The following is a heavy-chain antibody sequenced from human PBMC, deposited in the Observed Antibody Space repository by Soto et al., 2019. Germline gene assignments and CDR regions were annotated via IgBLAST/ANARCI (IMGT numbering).Heavy chain of an antibody. V-gene: IGHV5-51*01. D-gene: IGHD7-27*01. Sequence: GESLKISCKGSGYSFTSYWIGWVRQMPGKGLEWMGIIYPGDSDTRYSPSFQGQVTISADKSISTAYLQWSSLKASDTAMYYCARAGWGSYYYYGMDVWGQGTTVTVSS. J-gene: IGHJ6*02. CDR3: ARAGWGSYYYYGMDV. CDR1: GYSFTSYW. CDR2: IYPGDSDT.